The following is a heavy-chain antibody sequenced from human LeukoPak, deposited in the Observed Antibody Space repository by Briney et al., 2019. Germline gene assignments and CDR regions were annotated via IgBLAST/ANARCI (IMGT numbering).Heavy chain of an antibody. Sequence: GGSLRLSCAASGFTFSSYSMNWVRQAPGKGLEWVSSISSSGSTIYYADSVKGRFTISRDNTKNSLYLQMNSLRAEDTAVYYCAELGITMIGGVWGKGTTVTISS. CDR3: AELGITMIGGV. J-gene: IGHJ6*04. D-gene: IGHD3-10*02. CDR2: ISSSGSTI. CDR1: GFTFSSYS. V-gene: IGHV3-48*04.